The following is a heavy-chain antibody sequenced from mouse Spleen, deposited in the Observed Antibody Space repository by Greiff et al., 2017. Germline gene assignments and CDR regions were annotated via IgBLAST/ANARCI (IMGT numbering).Heavy chain of an antibody. CDR1: GFTFSSYA. CDR2: ISSGGSYT. Sequence: DVKLVESGGGLVKPGGSLKLSCAASGFTFSSYAMSWVRQTPEKRLEWVATISSGGSYTYYPDSVKGRFTISRDNAKNTLYLQMSSLRSEDTAMYYCARQGGTGFDYWGQGTTLTVSS. V-gene: IGHV5-9-3*01. D-gene: IGHD4-1*01. J-gene: IGHJ2*01. CDR3: ARQGGTGFDY.